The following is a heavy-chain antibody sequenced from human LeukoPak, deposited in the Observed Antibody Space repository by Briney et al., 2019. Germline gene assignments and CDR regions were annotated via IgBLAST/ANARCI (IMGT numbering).Heavy chain of an antibody. J-gene: IGHJ5*02. CDR2: ISGSGGST. CDR1: GFTFKNYG. CDR3: TRPVGRSNWFDP. V-gene: IGHV3-23*01. Sequence: GGSLRLSCAGSGFTFKNYGMSWVRQAPGKGLEWVSAISGSGGSTYYADSVKGRFTISRDDSKNTAYLQMNSLKTEDTAVYYCTRPVGRSNWFDPWGQGTLVTVSS. D-gene: IGHD3-10*01.